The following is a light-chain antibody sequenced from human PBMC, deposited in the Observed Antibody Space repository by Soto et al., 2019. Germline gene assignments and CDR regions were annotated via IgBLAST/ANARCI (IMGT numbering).Light chain of an antibody. CDR2: KAS. Sequence: DILMTQSPSTLSASVGDRVTITCRASQSISSWLAWYQQKPGKAPKLLIYKASSLKSGVPSRFSGSGSGTEFTLTISSLQPDDFATYYCQQYNSYSRTFGQGTKVEIK. CDR3: QQYNSYSRT. V-gene: IGKV1-5*03. CDR1: QSISSW. J-gene: IGKJ1*01.